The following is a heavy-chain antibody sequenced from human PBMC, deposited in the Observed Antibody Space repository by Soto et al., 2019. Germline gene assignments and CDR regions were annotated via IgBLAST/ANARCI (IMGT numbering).Heavy chain of an antibody. D-gene: IGHD3-16*01. Sequence: PSETLSLTCTVSGGSISSGDYYWSWIRQPPGKGLEWIGYIYYSGSTYYNPSLKSRVTISVDTSKNQFSLKLSSVTAADTAVYYCARAPPYGRNRFDPWGQGTLVTVSS. CDR1: GGSISSGDYY. CDR3: ARAPPYGRNRFDP. V-gene: IGHV4-30-4*01. CDR2: IYYSGST. J-gene: IGHJ5*02.